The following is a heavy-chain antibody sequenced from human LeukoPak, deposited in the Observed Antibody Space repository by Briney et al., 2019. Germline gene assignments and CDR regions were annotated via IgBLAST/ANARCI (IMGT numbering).Heavy chain of an antibody. CDR2: IYYSGSA. CDR3: ARDMGYCSSTSCYPWFDP. D-gene: IGHD2-2*01. Sequence: SETLSLTCTVSGGSISSYYWSWIRQPPGKGLEWIGCIYYSGSANYNPSLKSRVTISVDTSKNQFSLKLSSVTAADTAVYYCARDMGYCSSTSCYPWFDPWGQGTLVTVSS. CDR1: GGSISSYY. V-gene: IGHV4-59*01. J-gene: IGHJ5*02.